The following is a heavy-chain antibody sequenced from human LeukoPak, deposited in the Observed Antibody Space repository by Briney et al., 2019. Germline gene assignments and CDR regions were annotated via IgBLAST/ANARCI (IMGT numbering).Heavy chain of an antibody. CDR3: ARPSRSVSTAGAFDI. D-gene: IGHD5/OR15-5a*01. V-gene: IGHV4-59*01. CDR1: GDSISSYY. Sequence: SETLSLTCTVSGDSISSYYWSWIRQPPGKGLEWLGYIYYSGSTNYNPSLKSRVTISVDTSKNQFSLKLSSVTAADTAVYYCARPSRSVSTAGAFDIWGQGTMVTVSS. J-gene: IGHJ3*02. CDR2: IYYSGST.